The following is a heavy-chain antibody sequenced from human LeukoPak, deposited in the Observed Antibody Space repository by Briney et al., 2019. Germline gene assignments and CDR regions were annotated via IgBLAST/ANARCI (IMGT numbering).Heavy chain of an antibody. CDR2: IHPGGST. Sequence: NPSETLSLTCSVSGASISGSSWSWIRQPPGKVLEWIGCIHPGGSTNYNPSLKSLVTISRDTSKNEVSLKLSSVAAADTAVYHCASGAFTWYFDLWGRGTLVTVSS. J-gene: IGHJ2*01. V-gene: IGHV4-4*09. CDR3: ASGAFTWYFDL. CDR1: GASISGSS. D-gene: IGHD1-26*01.